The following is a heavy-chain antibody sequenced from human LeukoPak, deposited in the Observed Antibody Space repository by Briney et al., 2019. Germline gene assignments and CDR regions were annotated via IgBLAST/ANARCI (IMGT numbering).Heavy chain of an antibody. Sequence: QPGGSLRLSCAASGFTFSSYSMNWVRQAPGRGLEWVAVISYDGSNKYYADSVKGRFTISRDNSKNTLYLQMNSLRAEDTAVYYCARDRHIVVVTAIHWGQGTLVTVSS. J-gene: IGHJ4*02. CDR1: GFTFSSYS. V-gene: IGHV3-30*03. CDR3: ARDRHIVVVTAIH. CDR2: ISYDGSNK. D-gene: IGHD2-21*02.